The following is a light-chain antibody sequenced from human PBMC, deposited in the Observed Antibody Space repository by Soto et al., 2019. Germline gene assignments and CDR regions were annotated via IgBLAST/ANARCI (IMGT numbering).Light chain of an antibody. V-gene: IGLV1-44*01. Sequence: QSVLTQPPSASGTPGQRVSISCSGSSSNIGSSSVHWYQQLPGTAPKLLIYGSNQRPSGVPDRFSGSKSGTSASLAISWLQCEDEADYYCSAWDDGLNGYVFGPATKLTVL. J-gene: IGLJ1*01. CDR3: SAWDDGLNGYV. CDR2: GSN. CDR1: SSNIGSSS.